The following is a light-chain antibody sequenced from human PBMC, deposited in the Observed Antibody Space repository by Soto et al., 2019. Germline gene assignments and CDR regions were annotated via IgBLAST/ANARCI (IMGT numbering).Light chain of an antibody. Sequence: QTVVTQEPSLTVSPGGTVTLTCASSTGAVTTGYYPSWFQHKPGHAPRALIYNTNDKHSWTPARLSGSLLGDKAALTLSGAQPEDEAEYYCLLYYGGSWVFGGGTKVTVL. CDR1: TGAVTTGYY. CDR3: LLYYGGSWV. V-gene: IGLV7-43*01. CDR2: NTN. J-gene: IGLJ3*02.